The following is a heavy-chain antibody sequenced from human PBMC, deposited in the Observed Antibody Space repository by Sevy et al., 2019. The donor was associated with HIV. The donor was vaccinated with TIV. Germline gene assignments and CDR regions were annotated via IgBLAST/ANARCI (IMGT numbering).Heavy chain of an antibody. CDR2: ISSSSYI. J-gene: IGHJ4*02. CDR3: ARDRSGSDSTPFDY. V-gene: IGHV3-21*01. D-gene: IGHD1-26*01. Sequence: GGSLRLSCAASGFTFSSYSMNWVRQAPGKGLEWVSSISSSSYIYYSDSVKGRFTISRDNAKNSLYLQMNSLRAEDTAVYYCARDRSGSDSTPFDYWGQGTLVTVSS. CDR1: GFTFSSYS.